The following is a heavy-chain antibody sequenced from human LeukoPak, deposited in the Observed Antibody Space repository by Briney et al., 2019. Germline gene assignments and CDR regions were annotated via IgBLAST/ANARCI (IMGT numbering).Heavy chain of an antibody. J-gene: IGHJ4*02. V-gene: IGHV3-64D*06. CDR2: ISSNGGST. CDR3: VKDSSSGSYFDY. Sequence: GGSLRLSCSASGFTFSRYAMHWVRQAPGKGLEYVSAISSNGGSTYYADSVKGRFNISRDNSRNTLHFQMSSLRVEDTAVYYCVKDSSSGSYFDYWGQGTLVTVSS. CDR1: GFTFSRYA. D-gene: IGHD3-10*01.